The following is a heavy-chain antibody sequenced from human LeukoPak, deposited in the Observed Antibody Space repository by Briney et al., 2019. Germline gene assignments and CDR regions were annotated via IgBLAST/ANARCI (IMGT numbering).Heavy chain of an antibody. CDR3: ARGTDAAGKNY. V-gene: IGHV4-30-4*08. CDR1: GGSISSGDYY. CDR2: NYYSGST. D-gene: IGHD6-13*01. J-gene: IGHJ4*02. Sequence: SETLSLTCTVSGGSISSGDYYWSWIRQPPGKGLEWIGYNYYSGSTYYNPSLKSRVTISVDTSKNQFSLKLSSVTAADTAVHYCARGTDAAGKNYWGQGTLVTVSS.